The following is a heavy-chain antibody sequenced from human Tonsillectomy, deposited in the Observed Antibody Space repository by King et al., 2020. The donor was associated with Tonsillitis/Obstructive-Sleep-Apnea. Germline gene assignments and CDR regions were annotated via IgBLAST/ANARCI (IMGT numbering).Heavy chain of an antibody. V-gene: IGHV4-34*01. CDR3: AREGSQNGFDI. J-gene: IGHJ3*02. CDR1: GGSFSGFY. CDR2: IDHTGIT. Sequence: VQLQQWGAGLLKPSETLSLTCAVSGGSFSGFYWSWIRQPPGKGLEWIGEIDHTGITNYNPSLKSRVTISLDTSKNQFSLKLSSVTAADTAVYYCAREGSQNGFDIWGQGTMVTVSS.